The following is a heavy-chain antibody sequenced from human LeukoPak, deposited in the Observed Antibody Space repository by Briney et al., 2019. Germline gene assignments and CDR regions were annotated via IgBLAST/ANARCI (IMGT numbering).Heavy chain of an antibody. D-gene: IGHD1-26*01. CDR2: INWNGGST. Sequence: GGSLRLSCTASGFTFGDYAMSWFRQAPGRGLEWVSGINWNGGSTGYADSVKGRFTISRDNAKNSLYLQMNSLRAEDTALYYCARNKVGYYYYYMDVWGKGTTVTVSS. CDR3: ARNKVGYYYYYMDV. V-gene: IGHV3-20*04. J-gene: IGHJ6*03. CDR1: GFTFGDYA.